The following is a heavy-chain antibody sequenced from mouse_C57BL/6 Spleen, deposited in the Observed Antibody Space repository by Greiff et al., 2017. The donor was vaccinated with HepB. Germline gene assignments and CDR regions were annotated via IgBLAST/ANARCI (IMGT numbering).Heavy chain of an antibody. CDR2: IRSKSSNYAT. CDR1: GFTFNTYA. CDR3: VRGPLYYDYDWFAY. Sequence: EVQLVESGGGLVQPKGSLKLSCAASGFTFNTYAMHWVRQAPGKGLEWVARIRSKSSNYATYYADSVKDRFTISRDDSQSMLYLQMNNLKTEDTAMYYCVRGPLYYDYDWFAYWGQGTLVTVSA. D-gene: IGHD2-4*01. V-gene: IGHV10-3*01. J-gene: IGHJ3*01.